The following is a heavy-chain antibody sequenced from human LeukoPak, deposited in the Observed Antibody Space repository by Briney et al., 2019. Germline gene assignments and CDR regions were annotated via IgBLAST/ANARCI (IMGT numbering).Heavy chain of an antibody. CDR2: IIPIFGTA. D-gene: IGHD2-2*01. Sequence: SVKVSCKASGGTFSSYAISWVRQAPGQGLEWMGGIIPIFGTANYAQKFQGRVTITTDESTSTAYMELSSLRSEDTAVYYCARDFRFAAAAMDYWGQGTLVTVSS. J-gene: IGHJ4*02. CDR3: ARDFRFAAAAMDY. V-gene: IGHV1-69*05. CDR1: GGTFSSYA.